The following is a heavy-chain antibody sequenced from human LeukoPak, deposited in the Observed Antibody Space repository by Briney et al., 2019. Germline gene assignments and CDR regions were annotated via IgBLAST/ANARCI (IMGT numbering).Heavy chain of an antibody. J-gene: IGHJ3*02. CDR1: GFTFSSYE. CDR3: AKAGGRAHCSSTSCYAFAFDI. CDR2: ISSSGSTI. V-gene: IGHV3-48*03. D-gene: IGHD2-2*01. Sequence: PGGSLRLSCAASGFTFSSYEMNWVRQAPGKGLEWVSYISSSGSTIYYADSVKGRFTISRDNSKNTLYLQMNSLRAEDTAVYYCAKAGGRAHCSSTSCYAFAFDIWGQGTMVTVSS.